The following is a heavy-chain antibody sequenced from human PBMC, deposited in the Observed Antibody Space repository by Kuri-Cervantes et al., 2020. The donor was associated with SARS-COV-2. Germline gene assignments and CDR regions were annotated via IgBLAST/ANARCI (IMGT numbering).Heavy chain of an antibody. CDR1: GYTFSSYA. CDR3: ARDPTSYYYSSGYSRGTWFDP. J-gene: IGHJ5*02. CDR2: IIPIFGTA. D-gene: IGHD3-3*01. Sequence: SVKVSCKASGYTFSSYAISWVRQATGQGLEWMGGIIPIFGTANYAQKFQGRVTVTADESTGTAYMELSSLRSEDTAVYYCARDPTSYYYSSGYSRGTWFDPWGQGTLVTVSS. V-gene: IGHV1-69*13.